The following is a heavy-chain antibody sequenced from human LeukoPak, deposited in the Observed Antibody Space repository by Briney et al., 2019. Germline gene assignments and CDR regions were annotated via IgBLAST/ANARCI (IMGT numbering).Heavy chain of an antibody. CDR3: AYQHIVAMAFDY. J-gene: IGHJ4*02. CDR2: IYYSGST. D-gene: IGHD5-12*01. Sequence: SETLSLTCTVSGGSISSSSYYWGWIRQPPGKGLEWIGSIYYSGSTYYNPSLKSRVTISVDTSKNQFSLKLSSVTAADTAVYYCAYQHIVAMAFDYWGQGTLVTVSS. V-gene: IGHV4-39*01. CDR1: GGSISSSSYY.